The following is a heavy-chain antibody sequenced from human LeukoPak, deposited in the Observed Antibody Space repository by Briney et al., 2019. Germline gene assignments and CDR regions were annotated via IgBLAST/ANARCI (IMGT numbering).Heavy chain of an antibody. CDR2: INYSGST. V-gene: IGHV4-59*08. CDR3: ARHGTSSFYYYAMDV. CDR1: GGSIRSYY. Sequence: PSETLSLTCTVSGGSIRSYYWSWIRQSPGKGLEWIGYINYSGSTNYNPSLTSRVTISVDTSKNQFSLKLSSVTAADTAVYYCARHGTSSFYYYAMDVWGQGTTVTVSS. D-gene: IGHD1-1*01. J-gene: IGHJ6*02.